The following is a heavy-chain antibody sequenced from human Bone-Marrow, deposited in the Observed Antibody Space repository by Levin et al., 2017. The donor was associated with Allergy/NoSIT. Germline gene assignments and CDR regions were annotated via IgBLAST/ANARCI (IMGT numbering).Heavy chain of an antibody. D-gene: IGHD2-2*01. Sequence: GGSLRLSCAASGFTFSSYAMSWVRQAPGKGLEWVSAISGSGGSTYYADSVKGRFTISRDNSKNTLYLQMNSLRAEDTAVYYCAKEVTALTLIVVVPAGIYYWGQGTLVTVSS. V-gene: IGHV3-23*01. CDR2: ISGSGGST. J-gene: IGHJ4*02. CDR1: GFTFSSYA. CDR3: AKEVTALTLIVVVPAGIYY.